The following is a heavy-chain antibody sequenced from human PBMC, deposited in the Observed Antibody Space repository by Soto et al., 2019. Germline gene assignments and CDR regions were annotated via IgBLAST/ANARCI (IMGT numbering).Heavy chain of an antibody. V-gene: IGHV4-30-2*01. CDR2: IYHSGST. CDR3: AREATDITGYFDL. J-gene: IGHJ2*01. CDR1: GGSISSGGYS. D-gene: IGHD3-9*01. Sequence: QLQLQESGSGLVKPSQTLSLTCAVSGGSISSGGYSWSWIRQPPGKGLEWIGYIYHSGSTYYNPSLKSRVTISVDRSKNQFSLNLSSVTAADTAVYYCAREATDITGYFDLWGRGTLVTVSS.